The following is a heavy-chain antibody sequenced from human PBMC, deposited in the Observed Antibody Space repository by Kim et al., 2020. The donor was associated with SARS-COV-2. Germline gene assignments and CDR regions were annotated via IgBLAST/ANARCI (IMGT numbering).Heavy chain of an antibody. J-gene: IGHJ6*02. D-gene: IGHD3-3*01. CDR1: GGSFSGYY. CDR2: INHSGST. Sequence: SETLSLTCAVYGGSFSGYYWSWIRQPPGKGLEWIGEINHSGSTNYNPSLKSRVTISVDTSKNQFSLKLSSVTAADTAVYYCARGLVNRLFLRRGGERQGMDVWGQGTTVTVSS. V-gene: IGHV4-34*01. CDR3: ARGLVNRLFLRRGGERQGMDV.